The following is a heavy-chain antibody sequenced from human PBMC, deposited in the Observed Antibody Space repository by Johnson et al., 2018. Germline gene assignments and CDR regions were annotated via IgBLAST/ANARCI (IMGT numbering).Heavy chain of an antibody. V-gene: IGHV3-30*18. CDR3: AKGSVDGDYASYYYYGMDV. D-gene: IGHD4-17*01. CDR1: GFTFSSYG. J-gene: IGHJ6*02. Sequence: VQLVESGGGVVQPGRSLRLSCAASGFTFSSYGMHWVRQAPGKGLEWVAVISYDGSNKYYADSVKGRFTISRDNSKNTLYLQMNSLRAEDTAVYYCAKGSVDGDYASYYYYGMDVWGQGTTVTVSS. CDR2: ISYDGSNK.